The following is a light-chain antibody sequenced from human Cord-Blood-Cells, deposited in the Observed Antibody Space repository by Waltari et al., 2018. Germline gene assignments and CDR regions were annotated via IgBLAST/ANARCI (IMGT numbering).Light chain of an antibody. J-gene: IGLJ2*01. CDR1: SSDVGGYNY. CDR2: DVS. Sequence: QSALTQPASVSGSPGQSITISCTGTSSDVGGYNYVSWYQQHPGKAPKLMIYDVSNRPSGVSNRFSGYKSGNTASLTISGLQAEDEADYYCSSDTSSSTLVVFGGGTKLTVL. V-gene: IGLV2-14*01. CDR3: SSDTSSSTLVV.